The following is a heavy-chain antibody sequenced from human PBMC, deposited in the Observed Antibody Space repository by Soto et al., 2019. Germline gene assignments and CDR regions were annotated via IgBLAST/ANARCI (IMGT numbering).Heavy chain of an antibody. CDR1: GGSISGGDYY. J-gene: IGHJ4*02. Sequence: SETLSLTCTVSGGSISGGDYYWSWIRQPPGKGLEWIGYIFYSGSTYYSPSLKSRLSISVDTSKNQFSLKLSSVTTADTAVYYCARAESGNWYVSLDYWGLGTMVTV. D-gene: IGHD6-13*01. CDR3: ARAESGNWYVSLDY. CDR2: IFYSGST. V-gene: IGHV4-30-4*01.